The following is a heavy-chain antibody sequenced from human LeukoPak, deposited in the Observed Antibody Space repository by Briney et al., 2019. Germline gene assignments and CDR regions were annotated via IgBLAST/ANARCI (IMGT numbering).Heavy chain of an antibody. CDR1: GGSISSYY. J-gene: IGHJ3*02. V-gene: IGHV4-59*08. CDR2: IYYSGST. Sequence: SETLSLTCTVSGGSISSYYWSWIRQPPGKGLEWVGYIYYSGSTNYNPSLKSRVTISVDTSKNQFSLKLSSVTAADTAVYYCARLAVGLNDAFDIWGQGTMVTVSS. D-gene: IGHD6-19*01. CDR3: ARLAVGLNDAFDI.